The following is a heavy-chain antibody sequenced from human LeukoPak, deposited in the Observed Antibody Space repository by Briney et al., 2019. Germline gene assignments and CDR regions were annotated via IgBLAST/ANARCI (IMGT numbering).Heavy chain of an antibody. J-gene: IGHJ6*02. CDR3: ARGQIAAAGRYYYYYYGMDV. V-gene: IGHV4-34*01. Sequence: SGTLSLTCAVYGGSFSGYYWSWIRQPPGKGLEWIGEINHSGSTNYNPSLKSRVTISVDTSKNQFSLKLSSVTAADTAVYYCARGQIAAAGRYYYYYYGMDVWGQGTTVTVSS. CDR1: GGSFSGYY. D-gene: IGHD6-13*01. CDR2: INHSGST.